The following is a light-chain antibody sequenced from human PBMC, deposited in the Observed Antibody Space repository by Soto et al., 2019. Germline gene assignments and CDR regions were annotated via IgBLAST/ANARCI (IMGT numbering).Light chain of an antibody. Sequence: QSALTQPRSVYGSPGQSVTISCTGTSSDVGGYNYVSWYQQHPGKAPKLMIYDVSKRPSGVPDRFSGSKSGNTASLTISGLQAEDEADYYCCSYAGSYVFGTGTKVT. V-gene: IGLV2-11*01. CDR3: CSYAGSYV. CDR2: DVS. J-gene: IGLJ1*01. CDR1: SSDVGGYNY.